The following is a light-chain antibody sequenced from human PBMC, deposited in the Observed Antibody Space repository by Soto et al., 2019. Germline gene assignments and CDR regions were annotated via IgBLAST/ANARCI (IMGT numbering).Light chain of an antibody. J-gene: IGKJ1*01. CDR1: RGISKW. CDR2: DAS. CDR3: QQYNSLSPVT. V-gene: IGKV1-5*01. Sequence: DIQLTQSPSTLSADVGDTVTITCRASRGISKWLAWYQQKPGKAPELLIYDASKLQSGVPSRFSGSGSGTDFILIISSLQPDDFATYYCQQYNSLSPVTFGQGTKVDIK.